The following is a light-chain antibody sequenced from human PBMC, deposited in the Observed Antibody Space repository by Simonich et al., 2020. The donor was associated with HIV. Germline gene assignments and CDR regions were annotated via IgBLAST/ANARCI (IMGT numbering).Light chain of an antibody. Sequence: DIVLTQSPDSLAVSLGERATINCKSSQSVLYSSNNKNAFAWYQQKPGQPPKLLIYWASTRESGVPDRFSGSGSGTDFTLTISSLQAEDVAVYYCQQYYITPQTFGQGTKVEIK. CDR3: QQYYITPQT. J-gene: IGKJ1*01. CDR1: QSVLYSSNNKNA. CDR2: WAS. V-gene: IGKV4-1*01.